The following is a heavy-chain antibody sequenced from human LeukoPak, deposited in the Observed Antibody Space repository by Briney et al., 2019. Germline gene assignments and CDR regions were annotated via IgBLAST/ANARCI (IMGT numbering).Heavy chain of an antibody. V-gene: IGHV4-38-2*01. CDR1: GYSINSGCY. CDR3: ARRSVAAAANYYYYYMDV. CDR2: IYDSAST. J-gene: IGHJ6*03. D-gene: IGHD6-13*01. Sequence: TSETLSCTCSVAGYSINSGCYWRRIRRPPVKWLEGIGTIYDSASTYYNPSLKSRVTMSEYTSKNQFSLKLRSVTAADTAVYYCARRSVAAAANYYYYYMDVWGKGTTVTVSS.